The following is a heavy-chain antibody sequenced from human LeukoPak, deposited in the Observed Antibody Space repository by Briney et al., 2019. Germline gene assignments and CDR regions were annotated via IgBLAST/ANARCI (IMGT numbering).Heavy chain of an antibody. CDR3: AKVRTMVRGVIDPLRY. Sequence: GGSLRLSCAASGFTFSSYAMSWVRQAPGKGLEWVSAISGSGSNTYYADSVKGRFTISRDISKNTLYLQMNSLRAEDTAVYYCAKVRTMVRGVIDPLRYWGQGTLVTVSS. J-gene: IGHJ4*02. D-gene: IGHD3-10*01. V-gene: IGHV3-23*01. CDR1: GFTFSSYA. CDR2: ISGSGSNT.